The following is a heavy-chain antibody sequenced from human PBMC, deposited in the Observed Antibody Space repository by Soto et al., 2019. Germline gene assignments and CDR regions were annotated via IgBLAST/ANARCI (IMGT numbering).Heavy chain of an antibody. J-gene: IGHJ6*02. CDR1: GGSISSYY. CDR3: ARDGRSSSRYLLFDV. D-gene: IGHD3-22*01. V-gene: IGHV4-4*07. CDR2: IYTSGST. Sequence: PSETLSLTCTVSGGSISSYYWSWIRQPAGKGLEWIGRIYTSGSTNYNPSLKSRVTMSVDTSKKQFSLKLSSVTAADTAEYYCARDGRSSSRYLLFDVWGQGTTVTVSS.